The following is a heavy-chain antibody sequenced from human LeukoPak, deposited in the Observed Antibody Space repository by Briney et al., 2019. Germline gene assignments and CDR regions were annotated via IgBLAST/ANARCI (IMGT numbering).Heavy chain of an antibody. J-gene: IGHJ4*02. V-gene: IGHV3-7*01. CDR3: EKYNSGGFDY. Sequence: DSVKGRFTIYRDNAKNSLYLQMNSLRAEDTAVYYYEKYNSGGFDYWGQGTLVTVSS. D-gene: IGHD6-19*01.